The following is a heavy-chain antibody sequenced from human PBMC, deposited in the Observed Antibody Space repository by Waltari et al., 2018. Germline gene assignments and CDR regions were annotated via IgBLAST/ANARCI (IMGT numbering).Heavy chain of an antibody. V-gene: IGHV3-23*01. D-gene: IGHD1-20*01. Sequence: EVQLLESGGDLVQPGGSLRLPCSAAGITFSNYAINWVRLAPGTGLEWVSAITVGDDTYDADSVKGRFTISRDTSKDTVHLQMNGLRAEDTAVYYCATPFYNWDDPLHSWGQGTLVTVSS. J-gene: IGHJ4*02. CDR1: GITFSNYA. CDR2: ITVGDDT. CDR3: ATPFYNWDDPLHS.